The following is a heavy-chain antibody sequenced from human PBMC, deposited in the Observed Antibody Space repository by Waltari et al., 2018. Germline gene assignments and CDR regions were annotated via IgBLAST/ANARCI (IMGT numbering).Heavy chain of an antibody. CDR1: SGSFSGYY. V-gene: IGHV4-34*01. CDR2: VDHRGRT. J-gene: IGHJ6*03. CDR3: ARGTKYYYNYYYMGV. Sequence: QVQLQQWGAGLLKPLETLSLTCAVYSGSFSGYYWTWIRQPPGKGLEWIGDVDHRGRTNYNPSLKSRVTISIDTSKNQFSLQLTSVTAADTALYNCARGTKYYYNYYYMGVWGTGTTVTVSS.